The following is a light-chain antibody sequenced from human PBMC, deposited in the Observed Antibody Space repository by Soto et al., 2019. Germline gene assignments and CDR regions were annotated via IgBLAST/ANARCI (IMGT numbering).Light chain of an antibody. CDR3: QQYNNWPPGT. CDR1: QSVSSN. Sequence: EIVMTQSPATLSVSPGERATLSCRASQSVSSNLAWYQQKPGQAPRLLIYGASTRATGIPARFSGSGSGTEYTLTISSLKSEDFAVYYGQQYNNWPPGTFGQGTKLEIK. V-gene: IGKV3-15*01. CDR2: GAS. J-gene: IGKJ2*01.